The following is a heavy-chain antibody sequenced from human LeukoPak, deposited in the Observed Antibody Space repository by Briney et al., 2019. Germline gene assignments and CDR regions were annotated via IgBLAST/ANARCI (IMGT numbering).Heavy chain of an antibody. CDR2: INQDESEK. D-gene: IGHD1-26*01. V-gene: IGHV3-7*04. Sequence: PGGSLRLSCAASGFTFSHYWMSRVRQAPGKGLEWVANINQDESEKYFVDSLKGRFTISRDNAKNSLYLQMNSLRAEDTAVYYCARDCVIVGAPCYDYWGQGTLVTVSS. J-gene: IGHJ4*02. CDR1: GFTFSHYW. CDR3: ARDCVIVGAPCYDY.